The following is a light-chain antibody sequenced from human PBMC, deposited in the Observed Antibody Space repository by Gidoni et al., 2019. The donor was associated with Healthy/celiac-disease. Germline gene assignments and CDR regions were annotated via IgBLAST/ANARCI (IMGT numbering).Light chain of an antibody. Sequence: QAALTQPPSAAGYPGQSVTISCTGTSRDVGGYNYVSWYQQPPGQAPNLMFYEVSKRPSAVPDRFSGSKSGNTASLTVSGLQAEDEADYYCSSYAGSNNLVFGGGTKLTVL. CDR2: EVS. CDR1: SRDVGGYNY. V-gene: IGLV2-8*01. CDR3: SSYAGSNNLV. J-gene: IGLJ2*01.